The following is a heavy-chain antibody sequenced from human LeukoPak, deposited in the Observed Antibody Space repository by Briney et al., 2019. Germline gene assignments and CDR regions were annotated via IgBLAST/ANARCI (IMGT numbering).Heavy chain of an antibody. J-gene: IGHJ4*02. D-gene: IGHD6-19*01. CDR1: GVTFSGYS. Sequence: GGSLRLSCAASGVTFSGYSMTWVRQAPGKGLEWVSSISSSGSYTYSADSVKGRLTISRDNAKSSLYLQINSLRAEDTAVYYCAGSGGWLLHYWGQGTLVTVSS. CDR2: ISSSGSYT. V-gene: IGHV3-21*01. CDR3: AGSGGWLLHY.